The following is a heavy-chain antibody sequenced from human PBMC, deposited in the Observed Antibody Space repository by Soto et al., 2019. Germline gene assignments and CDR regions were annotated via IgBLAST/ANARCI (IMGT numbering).Heavy chain of an antibody. J-gene: IGHJ4*02. D-gene: IGHD5-12*01. CDR3: ARDPATIWYYFDY. CDR1: GYTFTSYA. Sequence: ASVKVSCKASGYTFTSYAMPWVRQAPGQRLEWMGWINAGNGNTKYSQKFQGRVTITRDISASTAYMELSSLRSEDTAVYYCARDPATIWYYFDYWGQGTLVTVSS. V-gene: IGHV1-3*01. CDR2: INAGNGNT.